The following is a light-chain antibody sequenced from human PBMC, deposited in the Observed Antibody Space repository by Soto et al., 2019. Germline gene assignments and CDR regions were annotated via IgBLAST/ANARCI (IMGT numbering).Light chain of an antibody. CDR3: QQYSGSPRT. CDR1: QSISKY. CDR2: AAS. V-gene: IGKV3-20*01. Sequence: EIVLTQSPGTLPLSPGERATLSCRASQSISKYLAWYQQRPGQSPRLLIYAASSRATGVPDRFSGGGSATDFTLTVSRLEPEDFAVYYCQQYSGSPRTFGQGTKLEIK. J-gene: IGKJ2*01.